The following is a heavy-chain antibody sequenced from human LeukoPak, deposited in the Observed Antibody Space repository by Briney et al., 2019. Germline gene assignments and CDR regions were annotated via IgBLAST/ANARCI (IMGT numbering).Heavy chain of an antibody. V-gene: IGHV3-64D*09. CDR3: VKSGTWADFDS. CDR2: ISNKGGST. J-gene: IGHJ4*02. CDR1: GFTFSSYG. D-gene: IGHD1-26*01. Sequence: GSLTLSCSASGFTFSSYGMHWVRQAPGKGLEYVSGISNKGGSTYYADSVKGRFTISRDNSKNTLHLQMSSLRADDTAVYYCVKSGTWADFDSWGQRTLGSASS.